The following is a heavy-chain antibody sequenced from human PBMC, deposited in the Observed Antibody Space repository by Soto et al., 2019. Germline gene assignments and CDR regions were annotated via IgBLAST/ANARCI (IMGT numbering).Heavy chain of an antibody. V-gene: IGHV3-11*06. J-gene: IGHJ6*02. CDR1: GFTLSDYY. CDR2: ISTNSRYT. D-gene: IGHD3-3*01. CDR3: ARDQPVSNYDFWSGYSGSYYYYGMDV. Sequence: PGGSLRLSCSASGFTLSDYYMTWIRQAPGKGLEWISYISTNSRYTKYADSVKGRFTISRDNSKNTLYLQMNSLRAEDTAVYYCARDQPVSNYDFWSGYSGSYYYYGMDVWGQGTTVTVSS.